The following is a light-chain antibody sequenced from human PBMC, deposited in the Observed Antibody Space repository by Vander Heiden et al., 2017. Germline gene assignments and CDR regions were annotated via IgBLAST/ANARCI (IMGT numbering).Light chain of an antibody. CDR1: QNINNW. CDR3: QQYCSNPWT. V-gene: IGKV1-5*01. J-gene: IGKJ1*01. CDR2: DAS. Sequence: DIQMTQSPSTLSASVGDRVTITCRASQNINNWLAWYQQKRGKAPNLLIYDASSLQSGVPSRFSGSGSGTDFTLTISSLQPDDSATYYCQQYCSNPWTFGQWAKVEIK.